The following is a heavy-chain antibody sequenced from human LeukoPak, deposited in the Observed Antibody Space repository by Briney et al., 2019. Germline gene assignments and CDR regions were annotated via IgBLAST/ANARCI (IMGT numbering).Heavy chain of an antibody. CDR2: IISSSSFI. J-gene: IGHJ4*02. CDR3: ARDFGGYCSSSSCYLGFLDY. V-gene: IGHV3-21*03. Sequence: GGSLRLSCAASGFTFSSYTMNWVRQAPGKGLEWVSSIISSSSFIYYADSVKGRFTISRDSAKNSLYLQMNSLRAEDTAVYYCARDFGGYCSSSSCYLGFLDYWGQGTLVTVSA. D-gene: IGHD2-2*01. CDR1: GFTFSSYT.